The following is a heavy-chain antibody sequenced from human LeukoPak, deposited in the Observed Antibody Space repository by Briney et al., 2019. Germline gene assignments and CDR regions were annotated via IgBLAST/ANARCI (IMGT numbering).Heavy chain of an antibody. J-gene: IGHJ6*03. Sequence: PGGSLRLSCAASGFTFSSYSMNWVRQAPGKGLEWVSSISSSSSYIYYADSLKGRSTISRDNAKNSLYLQMNSLRAEDTAVYYCARGGAYYYYMDVWGKGTTVTVSS. D-gene: IGHD4/OR15-4a*01. CDR1: GFTFSSYS. CDR2: ISSSSSYI. CDR3: ARGGAYYYYMDV. V-gene: IGHV3-21*01.